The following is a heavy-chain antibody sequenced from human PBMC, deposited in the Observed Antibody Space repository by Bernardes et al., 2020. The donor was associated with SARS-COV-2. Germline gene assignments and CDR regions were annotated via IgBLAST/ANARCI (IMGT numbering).Heavy chain of an antibody. Sequence: GGSLRLSGASSGVTVSSYDMTWVRQAPGKGLEWVSVGDVPGTTHYADSVKGRFTIPRDNSKSTVYLQMNRLRAEDTAVHYCARGQRGFHYMDAWGKGTTVTVSS. CDR2: GDVPGTT. J-gene: IGHJ6*03. V-gene: IGHV3-66*02. CDR3: ARGQRGFHYMDA. CDR1: GVTVSSYD.